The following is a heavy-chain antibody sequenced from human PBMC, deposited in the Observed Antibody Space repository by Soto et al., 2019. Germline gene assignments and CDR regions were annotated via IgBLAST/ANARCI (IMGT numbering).Heavy chain of an antibody. D-gene: IGHD1-26*01. CDR2: VFHSGRT. CDR1: GGSVSSTTYY. J-gene: IGHJ4*02. Sequence: QVQLQESGPRLVKPSETLTLTCTVSGGSVSSTTYYWSWIRQSPGKGLEWIGNVFHSGRTDYNPSLKIRLSRSLDTSKMQFTLHLNSVTAADAAVYYCARGGYSGSGCLDYWGQGTLVTVSS. CDR3: ARGGYSGSGCLDY. V-gene: IGHV4-61*01.